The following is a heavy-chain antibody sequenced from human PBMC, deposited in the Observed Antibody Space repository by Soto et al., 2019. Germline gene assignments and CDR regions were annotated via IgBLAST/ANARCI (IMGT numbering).Heavy chain of an antibody. D-gene: IGHD2-15*01. CDR1: GGAINIITYY. CDR2: ISSSGST. J-gene: IGHJ4*02. Sequence: PSETLSLTCTVSGGAINIITYYWGWIRQPPGKGLEWIGSISSSGSTYYNPSLKSRVTISGDTSKTQISLKLSSVTAADTVLYYCARHQWYGILDHWGQGTLVTVSS. CDR3: ARHQWYGILDH. V-gene: IGHV4-39*01.